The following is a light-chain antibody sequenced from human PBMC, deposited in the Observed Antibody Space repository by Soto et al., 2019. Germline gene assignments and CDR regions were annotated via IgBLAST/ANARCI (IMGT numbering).Light chain of an antibody. Sequence: DIQMTQSPSTLSASVGDRVTITCRASQSISSWLAWYQQKPGKAPKLLIYDASSLESGVPSRFSGSGSGTECTLTISILQPDDFATYYCQQYNSYSSTFGQGTKVEIK. CDR1: QSISSW. J-gene: IGKJ1*01. CDR2: DAS. V-gene: IGKV1-5*01. CDR3: QQYNSYSST.